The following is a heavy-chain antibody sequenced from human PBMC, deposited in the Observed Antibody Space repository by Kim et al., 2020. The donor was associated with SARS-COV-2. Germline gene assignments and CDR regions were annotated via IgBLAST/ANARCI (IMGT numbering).Heavy chain of an antibody. J-gene: IGHJ6*03. D-gene: IGHD2-2*01. Sequence: GGSLRLSCAASGFTFSSYAMHWVRQAPGKGLEWVAVISYDGSNKYYADSVKGRFTISRDNSKNTLYLQMNSLRAEDTAVYYCAREMCVYCSSTSCYCYYYYMDVWGKGTTVTVSS. CDR2: ISYDGSNK. V-gene: IGHV3-30-3*01. CDR3: AREMCVYCSSTSCYCYYYYMDV. CDR1: GFTFSSYA.